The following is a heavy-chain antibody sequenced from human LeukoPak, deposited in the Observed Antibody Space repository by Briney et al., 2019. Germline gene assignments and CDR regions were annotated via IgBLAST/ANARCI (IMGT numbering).Heavy chain of an antibody. D-gene: IGHD2-2*01. CDR2: ISGSGGST. CDR3: AKSGIVVPAANPFDY. J-gene: IGHJ4*02. CDR1: EFTFSSYA. V-gene: IGHV3-23*01. Sequence: GGSLRLSCAAPEFTFSSYAMSWVRQAPGKGLEWVSAISGSGGSTYYADSVKGRFTISRDNSKNTLYLQMNSLRAEDTAVYYCAKSGIVVPAANPFDYWGQGTLVTVSS.